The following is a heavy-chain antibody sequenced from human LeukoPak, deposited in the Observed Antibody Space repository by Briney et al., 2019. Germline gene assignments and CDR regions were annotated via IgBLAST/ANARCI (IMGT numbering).Heavy chain of an antibody. CDR2: ITSSGSTI. D-gene: IGHD3-22*01. Sequence: PGGSLRLSCAASEFTFSIYEMNWARQAPGKGLKWVSSITSSGSTIHYADSVKGRFTISRDNAKNSLYLQMNSLRVDDTAIYYCARATDYYESTGSYYFDCWGQGTLVTVSS. CDR3: ARATDYYESTGSYYFDC. V-gene: IGHV3-48*03. CDR1: EFTFSIYE. J-gene: IGHJ4*02.